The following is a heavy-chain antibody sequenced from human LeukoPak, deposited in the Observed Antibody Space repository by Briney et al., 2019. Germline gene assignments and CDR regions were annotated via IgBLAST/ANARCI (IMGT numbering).Heavy chain of an antibody. CDR1: GFTFSSYA. D-gene: IGHD1-20*01. Sequence: GGSLRLSCAASGFTFSSYAMHWVRQAPGKGLEYVSAISSNGGSTYYANSVKGRFTISRDNSKNTLYLQMGSLRAEDMAVYYCARSYNWNDGVDYWGQGTLVTVSS. J-gene: IGHJ4*02. CDR2: ISSNGGST. V-gene: IGHV3-64*01. CDR3: ARSYNWNDGVDY.